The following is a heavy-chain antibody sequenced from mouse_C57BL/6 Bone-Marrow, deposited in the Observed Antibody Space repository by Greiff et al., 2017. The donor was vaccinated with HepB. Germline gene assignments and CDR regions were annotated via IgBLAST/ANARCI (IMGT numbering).Heavy chain of an antibody. CDR3: ARKDYYGSSLDY. CDR1: GYTFTSW. D-gene: IGHD1-1*01. Sequence: VQLQQSGAELAKPGASVKLSCKASGYTFTSWMHWVKQRPGQGLEWIGYINPSSGYTKYNQKFKDKATLTADKSSSTAYMQLSSLTYEDSAVYYCARKDYYGSSLDYWGQGTTLTVSS. J-gene: IGHJ2*01. V-gene: IGHV1-7*01. CDR2: INPSSGYT.